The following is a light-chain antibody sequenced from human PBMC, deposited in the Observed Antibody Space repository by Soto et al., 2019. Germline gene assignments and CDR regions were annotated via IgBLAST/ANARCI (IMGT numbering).Light chain of an antibody. Sequence: QSALTQPPSASGSPGQSVTISCTGTSSDVGYYNYVSWYQQHPGKAPKLLIYEVTKRPSGVPDRFSGSKSGNTASLTVSGLQAEDEDDYYCSSFAGVSTVFGTGTKLTVL. CDR2: EVT. J-gene: IGLJ1*01. CDR1: SSDVGYYNY. V-gene: IGLV2-8*01. CDR3: SSFAGVSTV.